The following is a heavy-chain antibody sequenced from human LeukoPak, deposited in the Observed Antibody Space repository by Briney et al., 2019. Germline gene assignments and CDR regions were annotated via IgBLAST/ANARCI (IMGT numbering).Heavy chain of an antibody. CDR2: IYSGGST. CDR3: ARARAAAGTWFAYYYYGMDV. V-gene: IGHV3-66*01. Sequence: GGSLRLSCAASGFTVSSNYMSWVRQAPGKGLDWVSVIYSGGSTYYADSVKGRFTISRDNSKNTLYLQMNSLRAEDTAVYYCARARAAAGTWFAYYYYGMDVWGQGTTVTVSS. J-gene: IGHJ6*02. D-gene: IGHD6-13*01. CDR1: GFTVSSNY.